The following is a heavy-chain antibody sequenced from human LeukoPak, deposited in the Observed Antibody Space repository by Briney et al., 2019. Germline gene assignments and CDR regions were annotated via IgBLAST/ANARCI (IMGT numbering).Heavy chain of an antibody. CDR3: AINGGGDSGYGNFDY. D-gene: IGHD5-12*01. Sequence: PGRSLRLSCAGSGFNFNNYAMHWVRQVPGKGLEWVSGINWNSDSIGYADSVKGRFTTSRDNAKNSLYLQMNSLRAEDTAFYYCAINGGGDSGYGNFDYWGQGTLVTVSS. CDR2: INWNSDSI. J-gene: IGHJ4*02. V-gene: IGHV3-9*01. CDR1: GFNFNNYA.